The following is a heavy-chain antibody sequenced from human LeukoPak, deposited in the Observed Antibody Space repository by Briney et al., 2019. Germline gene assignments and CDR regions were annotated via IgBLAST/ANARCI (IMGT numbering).Heavy chain of an antibody. Sequence: GGSLRLSCAASGFTFDDYGMSWVRQAPGKGLEWVSGIHWNGGSTGYADSVKGRFTISRDNAKNSLYLQMNSLRAEDTALYYCARVHYDYDSSGYYYRGFDSWGQGTLVTVSS. D-gene: IGHD3-22*01. CDR2: IHWNGGST. CDR1: GFTFDDYG. J-gene: IGHJ4*02. CDR3: ARVHYDYDSSGYYYRGFDS. V-gene: IGHV3-20*04.